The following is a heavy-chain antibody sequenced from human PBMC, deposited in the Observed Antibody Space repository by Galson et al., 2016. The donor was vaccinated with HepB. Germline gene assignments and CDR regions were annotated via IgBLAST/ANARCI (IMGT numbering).Heavy chain of an antibody. D-gene: IGHD3-10*01. V-gene: IGHV7-4-1*02. Sequence: SVNVSCKAPVYTLSSYGMNWVRQAPGQGLEWMGWITTITGHPTYAQDFTGRFVFSFDTSVNTAYLQISGLKTEDTAVYYCARSNIKNYYESGRYSPNFRGPVDVWGPGTTVTVSS. CDR1: VYTLSSYG. CDR3: ARSNIKNYYESGRYSPNFRGPVDV. CDR2: ITTITGHP. J-gene: IGHJ6*02.